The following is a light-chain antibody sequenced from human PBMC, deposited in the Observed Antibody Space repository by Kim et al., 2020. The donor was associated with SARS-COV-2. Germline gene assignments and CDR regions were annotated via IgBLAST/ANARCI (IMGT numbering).Light chain of an antibody. CDR2: RDK. CDR3: QSADISGTSWI. J-gene: IGLJ2*01. CDR1: ALPKQF. Sequence: PGQTSRITCCEDALPKQFGYWYQQRPGRAPILVLYRDKERPSWIPERFSGSRSGTTLTLTITGVQTEDEADYFCQSADISGTSWIFGGGTQLTVL. V-gene: IGLV3-25*03.